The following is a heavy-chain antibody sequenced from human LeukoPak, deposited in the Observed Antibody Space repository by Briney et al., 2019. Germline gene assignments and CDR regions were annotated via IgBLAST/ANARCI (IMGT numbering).Heavy chain of an antibody. CDR3: ANEEVPNDY. V-gene: IGHV3-23*01. CDR2: ISISGDVT. D-gene: IGHD4/OR15-4a*01. Sequence: GGSLRLSCAVSGFTFSSHAMTWVRHAPGTGLEWVSGISISGDVTYYADSVQGRFIISRDNSKNTVYLQMDSLRVDDTAVYYCANEEVPNDYWGQGTLVTVSS. CDR1: GFTFSSHA. J-gene: IGHJ4*02.